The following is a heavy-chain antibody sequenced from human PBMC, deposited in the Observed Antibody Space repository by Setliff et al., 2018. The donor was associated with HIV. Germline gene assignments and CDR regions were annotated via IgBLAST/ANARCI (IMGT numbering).Heavy chain of an antibody. J-gene: IGHJ4*02. Sequence: SQTLSLNCAVYGGSFIGYSWTWVRQPPGKGLEGSGGVNHSGSTNYKPSLRRRVTISVHTSKSQVSLRLNSVTSTDTPLYYCARGRFHRLHSPYPGSGSLGIQYFDYWGQGTLVTVSS. CDR1: GGSFIGYS. CDR2: VNHSGST. V-gene: IGHV4-34*01. D-gene: IGHD3-10*01. CDR3: ARGRFHRLHSPYPGSGSLGIQYFDY.